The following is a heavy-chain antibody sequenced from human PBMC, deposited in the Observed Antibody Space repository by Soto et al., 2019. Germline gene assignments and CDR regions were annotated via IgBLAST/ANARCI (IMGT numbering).Heavy chain of an antibody. J-gene: IGHJ4*02. CDR1: GGSVSSGIYY. CDR2: IYYSGST. Sequence: SETLSLTCPVSGGSVSSGIYYWSWIRQPPGKGLEWIGYIYYSGSTNYNPSLKSRVTISVDTSKNQFSLKLSSVTAADTAVYYCARQYRGYDILTGYPYPPYYFDYWGQGTLVTVSS. D-gene: IGHD3-9*01. V-gene: IGHV4-61*01. CDR3: ARQYRGYDILTGYPYPPYYFDY.